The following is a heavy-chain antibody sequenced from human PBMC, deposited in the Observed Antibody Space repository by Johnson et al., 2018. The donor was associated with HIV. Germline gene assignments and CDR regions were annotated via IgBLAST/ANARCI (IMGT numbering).Heavy chain of an antibody. Sequence: QVQLVESGGGLVKPGGSLRLSCAASGFTFTDYYMNWMRQAPGKGLEWVSHISSSGSTIYYADFVKGRFTISRDNAKKSLYLQMNSLRAEDTAVYYCARDSTPWGGDHVGYAFDIWGRGTMVTVSS. CDR1: GFTFTDYY. V-gene: IGHV3-11*04. CDR2: ISSSGSTI. D-gene: IGHD4-17*01. CDR3: ARDSTPWGGDHVGYAFDI. J-gene: IGHJ3*02.